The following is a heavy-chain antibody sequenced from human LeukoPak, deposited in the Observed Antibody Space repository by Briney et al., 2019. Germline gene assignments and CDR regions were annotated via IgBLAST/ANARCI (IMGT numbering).Heavy chain of an antibody. CDR2: IYYSGST. Sequence: SETLSLTCTVSGGSISSYYWSWIRQPPGKGLEWIGYIYYSGSTNYNPSLKSRVTISVDTSKNQFSLKLSSVTAADTAVYYCARAAGYSSSWYYYYYYYMDVWGKGTTVTVSS. V-gene: IGHV4-59*01. CDR3: ARAAGYSSSWYYYYYYYMDV. D-gene: IGHD6-13*01. J-gene: IGHJ6*03. CDR1: GGSISSYY.